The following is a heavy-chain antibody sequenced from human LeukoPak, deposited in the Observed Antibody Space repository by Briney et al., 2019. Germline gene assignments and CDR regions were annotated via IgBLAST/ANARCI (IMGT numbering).Heavy chain of an antibody. D-gene: IGHD2-2*01. J-gene: IGHJ4*02. V-gene: IGHV4-39*01. CDR2: ISYSGST. CDR1: GGSISRSIYY. CDR3: ASRVVPAAYGY. Sequence: PSETLSLTCTVSGGSISRSIYYWGWIRQPPGKGLEWIGSISYSGSTYHNPSLKSRVTISVDTSKNRFSLRLSSVTAADTAVYYCASRVVPAAYGYWGQGTLVTVSS.